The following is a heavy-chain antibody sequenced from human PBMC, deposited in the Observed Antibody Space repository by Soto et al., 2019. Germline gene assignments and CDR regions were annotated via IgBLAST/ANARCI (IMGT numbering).Heavy chain of an antibody. D-gene: IGHD4-17*01. CDR3: VTDDGLGENVPPASYY. CDR1: GFIFSSYA. V-gene: IGHV3-23*01. J-gene: IGHJ4*02. CDR2: ISGSGSTA. Sequence: AGGSLRLSCAASGFIFSSYAMTWVRQAPGGGLEWVSSISGSGSTAYYADSVKGRFTISRDQSKNTLYLHMNSLRAEDTAIYYCVTDDGLGENVPPASYYWRQRSRVTVSS.